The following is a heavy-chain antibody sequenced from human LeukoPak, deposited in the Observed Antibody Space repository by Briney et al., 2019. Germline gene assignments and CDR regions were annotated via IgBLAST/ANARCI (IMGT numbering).Heavy chain of an antibody. D-gene: IGHD5-24*01. CDR3: ASQKRFYWFDP. J-gene: IGHJ5*02. CDR1: GGSTSSSSYY. V-gene: IGHV4-39*01. CDR2: IYYSGST. Sequence: SETLSLTCTVSGGSTSSSSYYWGWIRQPPGKGLEWIGSIYYSGSTYYNPSLKSRVTISVDTSKNQFSLKLSSVTAADTAVYYCASQKRFYWFDPWGQGTLVTVSS.